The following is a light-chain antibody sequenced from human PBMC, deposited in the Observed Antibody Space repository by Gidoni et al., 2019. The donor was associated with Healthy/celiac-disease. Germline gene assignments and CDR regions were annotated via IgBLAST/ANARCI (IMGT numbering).Light chain of an antibody. J-gene: IGKJ5*01. CDR2: GAS. Sequence: EVVLTQPPGTLSLPPGERATLSCRASQSVSSSYLAWYQQKPGQAPRLLIYGASSRATGIPDRFSGSGSGTDFTLTISRLEPEDFAVYYCQQYGSSPSLTFXXXTRLEIK. V-gene: IGKV3-20*01. CDR3: QQYGSSPSLT. CDR1: QSVSSSY.